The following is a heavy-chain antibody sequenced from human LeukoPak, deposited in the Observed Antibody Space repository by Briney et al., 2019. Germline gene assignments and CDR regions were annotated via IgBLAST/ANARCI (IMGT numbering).Heavy chain of an antibody. J-gene: IGHJ6*03. Sequence: GGSLRLSCAASGFTFSRYAMSWVRQAPGKGLEWVSAISGSGGSTYYADSVKGRFTISRDNSKNTLYLQMNSLRAEDTAVYYCAKTANDYSSARARHYYMDVWGKGTTVTVSS. CDR3: AKTANDYSSARARHYYMDV. CDR1: GFTFSRYA. CDR2: ISGSGGST. D-gene: IGHD4-11*01. V-gene: IGHV3-23*01.